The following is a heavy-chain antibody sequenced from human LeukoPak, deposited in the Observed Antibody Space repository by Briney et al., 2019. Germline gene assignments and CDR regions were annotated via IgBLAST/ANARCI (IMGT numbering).Heavy chain of an antibody. D-gene: IGHD2-2*01. Sequence: ASVKVSCKASGGTFSSYAISWARQAPGQGLEWMEGIIPIFNTANYAQKFQGRVTITADESTSTAYMELSSLRSEDTAVYYCASRIPPRDVVPAANYYGMDVWGQGTTVTVSS. CDR2: IIPIFNTA. CDR3: ASRIPPRDVVPAANYYGMDV. V-gene: IGHV1-69*13. CDR1: GGTFSSYA. J-gene: IGHJ6*02.